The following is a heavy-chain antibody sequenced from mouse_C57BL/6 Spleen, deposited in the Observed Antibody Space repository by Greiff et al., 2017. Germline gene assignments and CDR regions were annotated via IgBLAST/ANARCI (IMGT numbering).Heavy chain of an antibody. D-gene: IGHD1-1*01. CDR2: ISSGGDYI. CDR1: GFTFSSYA. Sequence: EVQLVESGEGLVKPGGSLKLSCAASGFTFSSYAMSWVRQTPEKRLEWVAYISSGGDYIYYADTVKGRFTISRDNARNTLYLQMSSLKSEDTAMYYCTRAITTVVATGAMDYWGQGTSVTVSS. J-gene: IGHJ4*01. V-gene: IGHV5-9-1*02. CDR3: TRAITTVVATGAMDY.